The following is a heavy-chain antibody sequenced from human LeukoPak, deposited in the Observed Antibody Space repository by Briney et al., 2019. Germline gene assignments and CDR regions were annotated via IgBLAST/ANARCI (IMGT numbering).Heavy chain of an antibody. V-gene: IGHV4-34*01. D-gene: IGHD3-10*01. Sequence: ETLSLTCAVYGGSFSGYYWSWIRQPPGEGLEWIGEMNHSGSTNYNPSLKSRVTISVDTSKNQFSLKLSSVTAADTAVYYCARRLGRKFGERFYYYHYMDVWGKGTTVTISS. CDR2: MNHSGST. CDR1: GGSFSGYY. CDR3: ARRLGRKFGERFYYYHYMDV. J-gene: IGHJ6*03.